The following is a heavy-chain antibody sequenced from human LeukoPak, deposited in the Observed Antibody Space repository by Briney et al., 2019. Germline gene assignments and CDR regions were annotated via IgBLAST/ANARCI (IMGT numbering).Heavy chain of an antibody. V-gene: IGHV3-30*18. CDR2: ISYDGSNK. CDR3: AKDHGGIAI. Sequence: GGSLRLSCAASGFTFSSYGMHRVRQAPGKGLEWVAVISYDGSNKYYADSVKGRFTISRDNSKNTLYLQMNSLRAEDTAVYYCAKDHGGIAIWGQGTMVTVSS. D-gene: IGHD6-13*01. J-gene: IGHJ3*02. CDR1: GFTFSSYG.